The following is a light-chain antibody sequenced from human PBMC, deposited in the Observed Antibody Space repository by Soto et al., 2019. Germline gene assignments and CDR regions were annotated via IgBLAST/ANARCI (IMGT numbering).Light chain of an antibody. CDR1: QSVTSN. V-gene: IGKV3-15*01. CDR2: GAS. CDR3: QQYSDWPRT. Sequence: EIVMTQSPATLSVSPGERATLSCRASQSVTSNLAWYQQKPGQAPRLLIYGASTRAAGIPARVSGSESGTEFTLTISSLQSEDSAIYYCQQYSDWPRTFGVGTKVEIK. J-gene: IGKJ1*01.